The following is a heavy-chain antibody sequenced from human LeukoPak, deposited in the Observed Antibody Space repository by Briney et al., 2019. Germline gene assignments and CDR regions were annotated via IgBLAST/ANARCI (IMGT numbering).Heavy chain of an antibody. Sequence: PGRSLRLSCAASGLTFTNYGIHWVRLAPGKGLEWVAVISSDGSNKHYADSVKGRFTISRDDSKNTLYLQMNSLRVDDTALYYCTTFDMWGQGTMVTVSS. V-gene: IGHV3-30*03. CDR1: GLTFTNYG. CDR2: ISSDGSNK. CDR3: TTFDM. J-gene: IGHJ3*02.